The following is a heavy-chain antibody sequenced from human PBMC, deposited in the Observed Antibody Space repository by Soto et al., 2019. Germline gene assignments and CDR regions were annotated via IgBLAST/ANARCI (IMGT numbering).Heavy chain of an antibody. CDR3: AKSRSAMVYYFDY. CDR1: GFTFSSYA. CDR2: ISSSGIKT. J-gene: IGHJ4*02. Sequence: GGSLRLSCAASGFTFSSYAMSWVRQAPGKGLEWVSVISSSGIKTYYADSVKGRFTASRDNSKNTLSLQMNSLRAEDTAVYDCAKSRSAMVYYFDYWGQGTLVTVSS. D-gene: IGHD5-18*01. V-gene: IGHV3-23*01.